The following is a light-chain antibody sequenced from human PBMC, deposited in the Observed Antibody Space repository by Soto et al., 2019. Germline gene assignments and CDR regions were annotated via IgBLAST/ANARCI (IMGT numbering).Light chain of an antibody. CDR3: QQYAYSPLT. CDR1: QSISRS. CDR2: DAS. V-gene: IGKV3-15*01. Sequence: EIVLTQSPAILSVSPGERATLSCRASQSISRSLAWYQQKPGQAPRLLISDASTRATGIPARFSGSGSGTDFTLTFSRLEPEDFAVYYCQQYAYSPLTFGGGTKVDI. J-gene: IGKJ4*01.